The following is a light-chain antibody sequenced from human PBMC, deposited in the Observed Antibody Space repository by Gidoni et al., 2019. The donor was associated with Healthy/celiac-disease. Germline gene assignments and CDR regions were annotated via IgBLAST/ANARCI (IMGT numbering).Light chain of an antibody. V-gene: IGKV1-39*01. CDR1: QSISSY. CDR3: QQSYSTPQT. J-gene: IGKJ1*01. CDR2: AAS. Sequence: IQMTQSPSSLSASVGDRVTITCRASQSISSYLNLYQQKPGKAPKLLIYAASSLQSGVPSRFSGSGSGTDFNLTISSLQPEDFATYYCQQSYSTPQTFGQGTKVEIK.